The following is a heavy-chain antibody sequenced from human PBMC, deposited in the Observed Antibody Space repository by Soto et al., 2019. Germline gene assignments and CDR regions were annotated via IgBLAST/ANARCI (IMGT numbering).Heavy chain of an antibody. CDR3: ARGRNYDILTGHYYYYGMDV. D-gene: IGHD3-9*01. V-gene: IGHV1-69*01. CDR1: GGTFSSYA. Sequence: QVQLVQSGAEVKKPGSSVKVSCKASGGTFSSYAISWVRQAPGQGLEWMGGIIPIFGTANYAQKFQGRVTITADESTSTAYLELRRLRSEDTVMYYCARGRNYDILTGHYYYYGMDVWGQGTTVTVSS. J-gene: IGHJ6*02. CDR2: IIPIFGTA.